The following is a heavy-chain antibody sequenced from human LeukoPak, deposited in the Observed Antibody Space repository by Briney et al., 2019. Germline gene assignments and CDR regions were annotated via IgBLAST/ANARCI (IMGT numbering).Heavy chain of an antibody. CDR3: ASSPATYYYDSSGYYY. D-gene: IGHD3-22*01. J-gene: IGHJ4*02. CDR2: INAGNGNT. Sequence: GASVKVSCKASGYTFTSYAMHWVRQAPGQRLEWMGWINAGNGNTKYSQKLQGRVTMTTDTSTSTAYMELRSLRSDDTAVYYCASSPATYYYDSSGYYYWGQGTLVTVSS. V-gene: IGHV1-3*01. CDR1: GYTFTSYA.